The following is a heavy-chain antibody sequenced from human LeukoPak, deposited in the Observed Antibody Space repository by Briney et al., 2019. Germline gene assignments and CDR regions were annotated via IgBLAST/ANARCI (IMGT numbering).Heavy chain of an antibody. Sequence: GESLKISCKGSGYSFTSYWVGWVRQMPGKGLEWMGIIYPGDSDTRYSPSFQGQVTISADKSISTAYLQWSSLKASDTAMYYCARLTTYSSGWYGRAFDYWGQGTLVTVSS. CDR3: ARLTTYSSGWYGRAFDY. CDR1: GYSFTSYW. CDR2: IYPGDSDT. J-gene: IGHJ4*02. D-gene: IGHD6-19*01. V-gene: IGHV5-51*01.